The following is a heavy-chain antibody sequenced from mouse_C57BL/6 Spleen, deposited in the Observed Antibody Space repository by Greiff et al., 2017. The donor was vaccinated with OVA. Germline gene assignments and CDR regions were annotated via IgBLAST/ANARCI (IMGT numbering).Heavy chain of an antibody. CDR1: GYSITSGYY. J-gene: IGHJ2*01. Sequence: VQLQQSGPGLVKPSQSLSLTCSVTGYSITSGYYWNWIRQFPGNKLEWMGYISYDGSNNYNPSLKNRISITRDTSKNQFFLKLNSVTTEDTATYYCASDLQGYYFDYWGQGTTLTVSS. V-gene: IGHV3-6*01. CDR2: ISYDGSN. CDR3: ASDLQGYYFDY. D-gene: IGHD3-2*02.